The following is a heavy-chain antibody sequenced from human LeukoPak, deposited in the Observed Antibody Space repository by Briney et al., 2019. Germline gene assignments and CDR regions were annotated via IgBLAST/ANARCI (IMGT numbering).Heavy chain of an antibody. J-gene: IGHJ3*02. Sequence: ASVTVSFTASGYTFTCYGFAWVRQAPGQGLEWMGRIGAYNGNTNYAQELHGRVTMTTDASTSTAYMDLRTLRSDDTAMYYCALSSRPPDDFDIWGQGTMITVSS. D-gene: IGHD6-13*01. CDR2: IGAYNGNT. V-gene: IGHV1-18*01. CDR1: GYTFTCYG. CDR3: ALSSRPPDDFDI.